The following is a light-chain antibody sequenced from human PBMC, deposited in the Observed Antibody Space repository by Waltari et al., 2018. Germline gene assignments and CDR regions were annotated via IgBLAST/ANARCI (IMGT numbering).Light chain of an antibody. CDR3: QQYNSGGA. J-gene: IGKJ1*01. CDR2: KAF. Sequence: DIQLTQSPSTLSASVGDRVTLPCRASQSISSWVAWYQQKPGKAPKLLVYKAFSLESGVPSRFSGSGSGTEFTLTISSLQPDDFATYYCQQYNSGGAFGQGTKVEIK. V-gene: IGKV1-5*03. CDR1: QSISSW.